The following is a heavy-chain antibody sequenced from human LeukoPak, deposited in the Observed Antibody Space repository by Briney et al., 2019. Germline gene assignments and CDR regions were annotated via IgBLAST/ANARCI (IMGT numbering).Heavy chain of an antibody. V-gene: IGHV3-23*01. J-gene: IGHJ6*02. CDR2: ISGSGGST. Sequence: PGGSPRLSCAASGFTFSSYAMSWVRQAPGKGLEWVSAISGSGGSTYYADSVKGRFTISRDNSKNTLYLQMNSLRAEDTAVYYCAKDVRNSFAAYGMDVWGQGTTVTVSS. D-gene: IGHD2-21*01. CDR1: GFTFSSYA. CDR3: AKDVRNSFAAYGMDV.